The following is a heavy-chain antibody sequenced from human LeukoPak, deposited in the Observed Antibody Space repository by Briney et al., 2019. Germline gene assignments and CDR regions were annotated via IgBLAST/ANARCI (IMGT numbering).Heavy chain of an antibody. V-gene: IGHV3-7*01. D-gene: IGHD3-3*01. CDR1: GFSFSIYW. CDR2: INQGGSET. CDR3: ARSPGVGTVDY. J-gene: IGHJ4*02. Sequence: GGSLRLSCAASGFSFSIYWMSWVRQAPGQGLEWVANINQGGSETYYVDSVKGRFTISRDNAKNSLFLQLNSLRAEDTAVYNCARSPGVGTVDYWGQGSLVTVSS.